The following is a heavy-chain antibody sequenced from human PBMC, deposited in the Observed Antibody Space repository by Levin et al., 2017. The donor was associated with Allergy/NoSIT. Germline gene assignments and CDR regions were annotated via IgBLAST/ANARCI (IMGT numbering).Heavy chain of an antibody. CDR1: GSTFSTYA. J-gene: IGHJ4*02. CDR3: ARDAVGYSSGWSRYDY. D-gene: IGHD6-19*01. CDR2: ISYDGNNK. Sequence: GGSLRLSCAASGSTFSTYAMHWVRQAPGKGLEWVADISYDGNNKFYADSVKGRFTISRDNSKSTLYLQMDSLRPEDTAVYYCARDAVGYSSGWSRYDYWGQGTLVTVSS. V-gene: IGHV3-30-3*01.